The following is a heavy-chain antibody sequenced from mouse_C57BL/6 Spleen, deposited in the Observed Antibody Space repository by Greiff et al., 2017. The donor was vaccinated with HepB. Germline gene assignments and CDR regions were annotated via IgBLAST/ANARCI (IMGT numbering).Heavy chain of an antibody. CDR3: TTLRLGFAY. CDR1: GFNIKDDY. D-gene: IGHD2-12*01. Sequence: VHVKQSGAELVRPGASVKLSCTASGFNIKDDYMHWVKQRPEQGLEWIGWIDPENGDTEYASKFQGKATITADTSSNTAYLQLSSLTSEDTAVYYCTTLRLGFAYWGQGTLVTVSA. V-gene: IGHV14-4*01. CDR2: IDPENGDT. J-gene: IGHJ3*01.